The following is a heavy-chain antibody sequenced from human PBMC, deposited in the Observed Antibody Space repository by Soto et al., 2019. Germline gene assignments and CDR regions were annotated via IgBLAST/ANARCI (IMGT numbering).Heavy chain of an antibody. CDR1: GYTFTSYG. V-gene: IGHV1-18*01. Sequence: QVQLVQSGAEVKKPGASVKVSCKASGYTFTSYGISWVRQAPGQGREWRGWISAYNGNTNYAQKLQGRVTMTTDTATSTAYRELRSLRADDTAVSYCARDVSSSGWWVWGGTNWFDPWGQGTLVTVSS. CDR3: ARDVSSSGWWVWGGTNWFDP. CDR2: ISAYNGNT. J-gene: IGHJ5*02. D-gene: IGHD6-19*01.